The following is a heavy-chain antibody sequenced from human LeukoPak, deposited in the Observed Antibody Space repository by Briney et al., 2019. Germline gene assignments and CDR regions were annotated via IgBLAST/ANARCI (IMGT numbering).Heavy chain of an antibody. CDR2: INHSGST. D-gene: IGHD3-3*01. CDR3: ARSPLRSEMNPFDY. J-gene: IGHJ4*02. CDR1: GGSFSGYY. Sequence: SETLSLTCAVYGGSFSGYYWSWIRQPPGKGLEWIGEINHSGSTNYNPSLKSRVTISGDTSKSQFSLKLSSVTAAYTAVYYCARSPLRSEMNPFDYWGQGTLVTVSS. V-gene: IGHV4-34*01.